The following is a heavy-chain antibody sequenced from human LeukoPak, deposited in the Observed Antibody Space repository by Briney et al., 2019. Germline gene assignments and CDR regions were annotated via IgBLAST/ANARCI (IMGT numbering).Heavy chain of an antibody. Sequence: ASVKVSCKASGCTFTSYYMHWVRQAPGQGLEWMGIINPSGGSTSYAQKFQGRVTMTRDMSTSTVYMELSSLRSEDTAVYYCARGLRDGYKAARGLDYWGQGTLVTVSS. J-gene: IGHJ4*02. D-gene: IGHD5-24*01. CDR2: INPSGGST. V-gene: IGHV1-46*01. CDR3: ARGLRDGYKAARGLDY. CDR1: GCTFTSYY.